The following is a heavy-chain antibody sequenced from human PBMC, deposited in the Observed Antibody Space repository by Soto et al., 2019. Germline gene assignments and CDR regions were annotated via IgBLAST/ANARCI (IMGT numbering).Heavy chain of an antibody. D-gene: IGHD1-1*01. V-gene: IGHV4-4*07. CDR2: IYATGTT. CDR1: GASISGFY. J-gene: IGHJ5*02. CDR3: VRDGKKNLRDWFDT. Sequence: SETLSLTSTVSGASISGFYWSWIRKSAGKGLEWIGRIYATGTTDYNPSLKSRVMMSVDTSKKQFSLKLRSVSAADTDGHYCVRDGKKNLRDWFDTWGQGISVTVSS.